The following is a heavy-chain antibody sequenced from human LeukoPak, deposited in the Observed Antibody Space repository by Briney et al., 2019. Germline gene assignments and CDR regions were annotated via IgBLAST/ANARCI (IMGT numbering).Heavy chain of an antibody. CDR3: ARTTFEYCSSISCPPGY. J-gene: IGHJ4*02. CDR1: GYTFIGYY. CDR2: MNPNSGGT. Sequence: ASVKVSCKASGYTFIGYYMHWVRQAPGQGLKWMGWMNPNSGGTNYAQKFQGRVTMTRDTSISTAYMELNRLISDDTAMYYCARTTFEYCSSISCPPGYWGPGTLVTVSS. D-gene: IGHD2-2*01. V-gene: IGHV1-2*02.